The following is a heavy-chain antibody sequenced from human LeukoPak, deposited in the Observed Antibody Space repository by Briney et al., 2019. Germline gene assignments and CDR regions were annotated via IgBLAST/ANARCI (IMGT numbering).Heavy chain of an antibody. CDR3: AREVFPDY. CDR2: ISHSSTYI. J-gene: IGHJ4*02. D-gene: IGHD1-14*01. V-gene: IGHV3-21*01. Sequence: GGSLRLSCAASGFSFSSYTMNWVRQAPGKGLEWVSSISHSSTYIYYADSMKGRFTISRDNAKNSLFLQMNSLRAEDTAVYYCAREVFPDYWGQRTLATVSS. CDR1: GFSFSSYT.